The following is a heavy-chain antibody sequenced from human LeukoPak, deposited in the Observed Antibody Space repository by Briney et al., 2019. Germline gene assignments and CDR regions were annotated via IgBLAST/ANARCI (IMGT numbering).Heavy chain of an antibody. J-gene: IGHJ4*02. CDR1: GYSISSGYY. V-gene: IGHV4-38-2*02. CDR2: IHHSGST. D-gene: IGHD6-19*01. Sequence: SGTLSLTCTVSGYSISSGYYWGWIRQPPGKGLEWIGSIHHSGSTYYNPSLKSRVTISVDTSKNQFSLKLSSVTAADTAVYYCARGNGWYYYWGQGTLVTVSS. CDR3: ARGNGWYYY.